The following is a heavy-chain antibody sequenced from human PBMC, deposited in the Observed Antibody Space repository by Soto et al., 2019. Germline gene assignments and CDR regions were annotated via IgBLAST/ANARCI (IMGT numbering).Heavy chain of an antibody. Sequence: GGSLRLSCAASGFTFSSYGMHWVRQAPGKGLEWVAVIWYDGSNKYYADSVKGRFTISRDNSKNTRYLQMNSLRAEDTAVDYCARDGAVYCSGGSCYSVGSGGFDYWGQGTLVTVSS. CDR2: IWYDGSNK. V-gene: IGHV3-33*01. J-gene: IGHJ4*02. D-gene: IGHD2-15*01. CDR1: GFTFSSYG. CDR3: ARDGAVYCSGGSCYSVGSGGFDY.